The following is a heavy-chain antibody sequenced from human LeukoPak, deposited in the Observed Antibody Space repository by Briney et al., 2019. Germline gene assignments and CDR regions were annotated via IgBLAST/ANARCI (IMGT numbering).Heavy chain of an antibody. CDR3: ARRSVVWGVTPFDY. CDR2: INHSGST. V-gene: IGHV4-34*01. CDR1: GGSFSGYY. D-gene: IGHD3-10*01. Sequence: SETLSLTCAVYGGSFSGYYWSWIRQPPGKGLEWIGEINHSGSTNYNPSLKSRVTISIDTSKNQFSLKLSSVTAADTAVYYCARRSVVWGVTPFDYWGQGTLVTVSS. J-gene: IGHJ4*02.